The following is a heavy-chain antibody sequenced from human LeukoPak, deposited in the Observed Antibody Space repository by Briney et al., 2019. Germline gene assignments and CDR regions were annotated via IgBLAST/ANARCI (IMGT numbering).Heavy chain of an antibody. D-gene: IGHD2-15*01. CDR1: GGSVSGYY. Sequence: SETLSLTCVVSGGSVSGYYWGWIRQPPGRGLEWLGYVYYSGSTNYNPSFKSRITISVDTSRNQFSLQLSSVTAADTAVYYCARIHRYCSGGACYVLDNWGQGTLVAVSS. V-gene: IGHV4-59*02. J-gene: IGHJ4*02. CDR3: ARIHRYCSGGACYVLDN. CDR2: VYYSGST.